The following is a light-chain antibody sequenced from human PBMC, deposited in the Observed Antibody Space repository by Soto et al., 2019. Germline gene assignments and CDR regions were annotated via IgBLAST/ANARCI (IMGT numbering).Light chain of an antibody. V-gene: IGKV3-20*01. J-gene: IGKJ5*01. CDR3: QQYNNWPPIT. CDR1: QSVSSSY. Sequence: EIMLKQSPGTLSLSPGERATLSSSASQSVSSSYLAWYQQKPGQAPRLLIYGASSRATGIPDRFSGSGSGTEFTLTISSLQSEDFAVYYCQQYNNWPPITFGQGTRLEIK. CDR2: GAS.